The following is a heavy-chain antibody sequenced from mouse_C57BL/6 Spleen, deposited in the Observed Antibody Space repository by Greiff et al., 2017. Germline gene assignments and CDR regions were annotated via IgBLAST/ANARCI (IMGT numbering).Heavy chain of an antibody. Sequence: QVQLKQSGPGLVQPSQSLSITCTVSGFSLTSYGVHWVRQSPGKGLEWLGVIWSGGSTDYNAAFISRLSISKDNSKSQVFFKMNSLQADDTAIYYWARSRITTVVANYAMDYWGQGTSVTVSS. J-gene: IGHJ4*01. CDR3: ARSRITTVVANYAMDY. CDR1: GFSLTSYG. D-gene: IGHD1-1*01. CDR2: IWSGGST. V-gene: IGHV2-2*01.